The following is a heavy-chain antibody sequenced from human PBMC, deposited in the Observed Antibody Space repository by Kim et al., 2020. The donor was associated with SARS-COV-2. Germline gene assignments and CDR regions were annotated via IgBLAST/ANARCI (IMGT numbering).Heavy chain of an antibody. CDR1: GFTFSSYG. D-gene: IGHD3-10*01. Sequence: LRLSCAASGFTFSSYGMHWVRQAPGKGLEWVAVISYDGSNKYYADSVKGRFTISRDNSKNTLYLQMNSLRAEDTAVYYCAKESGSGSYYAWTYYYYGMDVWGQGTTVTVSS. V-gene: IGHV3-30*18. J-gene: IGHJ6*02. CDR2: ISYDGSNK. CDR3: AKESGSGSYYAWTYYYYGMDV.